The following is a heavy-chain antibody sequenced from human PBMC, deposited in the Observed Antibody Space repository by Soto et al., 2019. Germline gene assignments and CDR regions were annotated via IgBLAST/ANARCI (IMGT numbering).Heavy chain of an antibody. CDR3: AKDVR. Sequence: EVHLVESGGDLVQPGGSLRLSCAASGFTFSSHWMSWVRQAPGKGLEWVANIKGDGSEKYYVDSVKGRFTISIDNAKNSLYLPMKSLRVEDTALYSCAKDVRWGQGTLVTVSS. J-gene: IGHJ4*02. V-gene: IGHV3-7*05. CDR1: GFTFSSHW. CDR2: IKGDGSEK.